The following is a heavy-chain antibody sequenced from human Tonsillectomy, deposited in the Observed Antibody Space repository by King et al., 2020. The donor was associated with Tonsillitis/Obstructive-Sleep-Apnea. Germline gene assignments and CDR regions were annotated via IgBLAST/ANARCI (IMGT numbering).Heavy chain of an antibody. Sequence: ITLKESGPTLVKPTQTLTLTCTFSGFSLSTSGLGVGWIRQPPGKALEWLALIYWDDDKRYSPSLKSRLTITKDTSKNQVVLTMTNMDPVDTATYYYAHKSYSTSSLDYWGQGTLVTVSS. J-gene: IGHJ4*02. CDR3: AHKSYSTSSLDY. CDR1: GFSLSTSGLG. D-gene: IGHD6-6*01. V-gene: IGHV2-5*02. CDR2: IYWDDDK.